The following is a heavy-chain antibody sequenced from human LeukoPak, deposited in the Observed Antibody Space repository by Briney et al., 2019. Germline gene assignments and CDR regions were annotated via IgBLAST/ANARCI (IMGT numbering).Heavy chain of an antibody. Sequence: ASVKVSCKASGYMFTSYYMHWVRQAPGQGLEWMGIINPSGGSTSYAQKFQGRVTMTRDTSTSTVYMELSSLRSEDTAVYYCARALASTSRYCSSTRCYGGQDWFDPWGQGTLVTVSS. CDR3: ARALASTSRYCSSTRCYGGQDWFDP. V-gene: IGHV1-46*01. J-gene: IGHJ5*02. D-gene: IGHD2-2*01. CDR2: INPSGGST. CDR1: GYMFTSYY.